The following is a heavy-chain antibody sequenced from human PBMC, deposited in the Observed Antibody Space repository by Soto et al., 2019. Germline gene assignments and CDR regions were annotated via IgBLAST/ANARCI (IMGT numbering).Heavy chain of an antibody. CDR3: ARDKITGLFDY. V-gene: IGHV4-34*01. D-gene: IGHD2-8*02. Sequence: SETLSLTCAVYGGSFIGYCWTWIRQPPGTGLEWIGEINHSGSTNYNPSLKSRVTISVDTSKNQFSLKLTSVTAADTAVYYCARDKITGLFDYWGQGALVTVSS. CDR1: GGSFIGYC. J-gene: IGHJ4*02. CDR2: INHSGST.